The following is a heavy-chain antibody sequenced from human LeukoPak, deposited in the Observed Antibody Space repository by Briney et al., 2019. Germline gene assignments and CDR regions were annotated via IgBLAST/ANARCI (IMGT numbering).Heavy chain of an antibody. CDR2: MYYSGST. D-gene: IGHD1-1*01. CDR1: GGSISSYY. J-gene: IGHJ6*03. Sequence: SETLSLTCTVSGGSISSYYWSWIRQPPGKGLEWIGYMYYSGSTNYNPSLKSRVTISVDTSKNQFSLKLSSLTAADTAVYYCARVLRGGTTAPYYYYYMDVWGKGTTVTVSS. V-gene: IGHV4-59*01. CDR3: ARVLRGGTTAPYYYYYMDV.